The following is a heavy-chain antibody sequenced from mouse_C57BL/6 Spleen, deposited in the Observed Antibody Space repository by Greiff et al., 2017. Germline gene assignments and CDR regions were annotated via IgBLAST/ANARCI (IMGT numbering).Heavy chain of an antibody. D-gene: IGHD1-1*01. CDR2: IWSGGST. J-gene: IGHJ3*01. Sequence: VQLQQSGPGLVQPSQSLSITCTVSGFSLTSYGVNWVRQPPGKGLEWLGVIWSGGSTNYNAAFISRLGIRTDNSKCQVFCKMNSLQADVTAIDYCAKENYGSCYIFAYWGQGTLVTVSA. CDR1: GFSLTSYG. CDR3: AKENYGSCYIFAY. V-gene: IGHV2-4*01.